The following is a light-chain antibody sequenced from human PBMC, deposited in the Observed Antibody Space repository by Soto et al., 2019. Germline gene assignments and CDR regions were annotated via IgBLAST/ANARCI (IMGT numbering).Light chain of an antibody. CDR3: QQTYSGLVN. V-gene: IGKV1-39*01. Sequence: DIQMTHSPSTLSASVLYIVTITCRASQSISSWLAWYQQRPGKAPKLLIYAASSLQSGVPPRFSGSESGTDFTLTISSLQPEDFATYYCQQTYSGLVNFGQGTRLEIK. CDR1: QSISSW. J-gene: IGKJ5*01. CDR2: AAS.